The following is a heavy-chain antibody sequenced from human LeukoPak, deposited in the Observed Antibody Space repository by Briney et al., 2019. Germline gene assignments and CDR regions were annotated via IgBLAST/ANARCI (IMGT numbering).Heavy chain of an antibody. V-gene: IGHV3-23*01. J-gene: IGHJ4*02. CDR2: ISGSGGST. CDR3: AKRVQSAMAMGY. CDR1: GFTFSNYA. D-gene: IGHD5-18*01. Sequence: GGSLRLSCAASGFTFSNYALSWVRQAPGKGLEWVSDISGSGGSTYYADSVKGRFTISRDNSKNTMYLQMNSLRAEDTAVYYCAKRVQSAMAMGYWGQGTLVTVSS.